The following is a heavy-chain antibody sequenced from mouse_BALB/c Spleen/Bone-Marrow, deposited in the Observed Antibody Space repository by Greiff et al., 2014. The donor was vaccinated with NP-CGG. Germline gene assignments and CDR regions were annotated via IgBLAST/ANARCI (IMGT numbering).Heavy chain of an antibody. CDR3: ASYVYGYYFDY. V-gene: IGHV14-3*02. J-gene: IGHJ2*01. CDR1: GFNIKDTY. D-gene: IGHD1-1*01. CDR2: IDPANVNT. Sequence: VQLKQSGAELVKPGASVKLSCTASGFNIKDTYMHWVKQRPEQGLEWTGRIDPANVNTKYDPKFQGKATITADTSSNTAYLQLSSLTSEDTAVYYCASYVYGYYFDYWGQGTTLTVSS.